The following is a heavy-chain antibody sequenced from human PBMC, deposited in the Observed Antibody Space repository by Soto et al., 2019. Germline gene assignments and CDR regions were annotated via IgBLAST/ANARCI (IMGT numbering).Heavy chain of an antibody. V-gene: IGHV1-18*01. CDR3: AGGYSSGWYSEDALDI. CDR2: ISAYNGNT. D-gene: IGHD6-19*01. J-gene: IGHJ3*02. Sequence: GASVKVSCKASGYTFTSYGISWVRQAPGQGLEWMGWISAYNGNTNYAQKLRGRVTMTTDTSTSTAYMELRSLRSDDTAVYYCAGGYSSGWYSEDALDIWGQGTMVTVSS. CDR1: GYTFTSYG.